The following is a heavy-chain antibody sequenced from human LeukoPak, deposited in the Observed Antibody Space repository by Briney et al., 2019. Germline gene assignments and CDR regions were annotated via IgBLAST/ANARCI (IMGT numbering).Heavy chain of an antibody. CDR3: ARGPTYYDILTAD. CDR2: IYSGGST. D-gene: IGHD3-9*01. Sequence: PGGSLRLSCAASGFTVSSNYMSWVRQAPGKGLEWVSVIYSGGSTYYADSVKGGFTISRDNSKNTLYLQMNSLRAEDTAVYYCARGPTYYDILTADWGQGTLVTVSS. J-gene: IGHJ4*02. CDR1: GFTVSSNY. V-gene: IGHV3-66*02.